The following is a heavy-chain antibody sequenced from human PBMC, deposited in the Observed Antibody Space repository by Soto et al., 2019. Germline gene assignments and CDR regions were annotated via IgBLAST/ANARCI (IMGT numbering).Heavy chain of an antibody. Sequence: PSETLSLTCAVSGYSISSGYYWGWIRQPPGKGLEWIGSIYHSGSTYYNPFLKSRVTISVDTSKNQFSLKLSSVTAADTAVYYCARVSDGTTDYWGQGTLVTVSS. CDR1: GYSISSGYY. J-gene: IGHJ4*02. CDR2: IYHSGST. V-gene: IGHV4-38-2*01. CDR3: ARVSDGTTDY. D-gene: IGHD4-17*01.